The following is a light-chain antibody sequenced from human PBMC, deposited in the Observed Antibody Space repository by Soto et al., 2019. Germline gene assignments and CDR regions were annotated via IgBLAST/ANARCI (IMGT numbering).Light chain of an antibody. J-gene: IGKJ2*01. CDR3: QQYGLPPHS. Sequence: EIVLTQSPATLSLSPGERATLSCRASQSVSSYLAWYQQKPGQAPRLLIYDASNRATGIPARFSASGSGTDFTLTISRLEPEDFAVYYCQQYGLPPHSFGQGTKVDIK. CDR2: DAS. CDR1: QSVSSY. V-gene: IGKV3-11*01.